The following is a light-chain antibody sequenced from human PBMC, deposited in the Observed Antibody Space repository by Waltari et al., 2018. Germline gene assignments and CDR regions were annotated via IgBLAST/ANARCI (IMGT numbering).Light chain of an antibody. CDR1: QGISSY. CDR3: QQLNSPIT. CDR2: AAS. J-gene: IGKJ3*01. Sequence: DIQLTQSPSFLSASVGDRVTITCRASQGISSYLAWYQQKPGKAPKLLIYAASTLQSGVPSRFSGSGSGTEFTLTISSLQPEDFATYYCQQLNSPITFGPGTKVDIK. V-gene: IGKV1-9*01.